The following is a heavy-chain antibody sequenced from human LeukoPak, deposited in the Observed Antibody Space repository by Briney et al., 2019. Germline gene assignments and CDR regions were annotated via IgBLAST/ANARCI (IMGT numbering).Heavy chain of an antibody. V-gene: IGHV1-2*02. CDR2: INPNSGGT. CDR1: GYTLTGYY. D-gene: IGHD6-19*01. CDR3: TRDRSSGSNWFVP. Sequence: GASVKVSCKASGYTLTGYYMHWVRQAPGQGLEWMGWINPNSGGTNYAQKFQGRVTMTRDTSISTAYMELTRLTSDDTAVYYCTRDRSSGSNWFVPWGQGTLVTVSS. J-gene: IGHJ5*02.